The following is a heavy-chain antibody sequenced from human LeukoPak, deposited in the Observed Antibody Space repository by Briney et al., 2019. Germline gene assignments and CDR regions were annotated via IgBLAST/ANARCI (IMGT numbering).Heavy chain of an antibody. CDR2: FYHGGST. J-gene: IGHJ4*02. D-gene: IGHD6-13*01. V-gene: IGHV4-38-2*02. Sequence: SETLSVTCTVSGYSISSGYYWGWIRQHPGKGLEWIGNFYHGGSTYYNPSLKSRVTMSGDTSKNQFSLNLSSVTAADTAVYFCVRVTTSSWFEGYFDYWGQGTLVTVSS. CDR1: GYSISSGYY. CDR3: VRVTTSSWFEGYFDY.